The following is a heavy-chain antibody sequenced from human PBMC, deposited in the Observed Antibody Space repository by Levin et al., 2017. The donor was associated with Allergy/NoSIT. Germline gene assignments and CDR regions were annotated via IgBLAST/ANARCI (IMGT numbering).Heavy chain of an antibody. V-gene: IGHV3-23*01. Sequence: GGSLRLSCAASGFTFSSYAMSWVRQAPGKGLEWVSAISGSGGSTYYADSVKGRFTISRDNSKNTLYLQMNSLRAEDTAVYYCAKDSVPYSSSWYGFFYWGQGTLVTVSS. J-gene: IGHJ4*02. D-gene: IGHD6-13*01. CDR1: GFTFSSYA. CDR2: ISGSGGST. CDR3: AKDSVPYSSSWYGFFY.